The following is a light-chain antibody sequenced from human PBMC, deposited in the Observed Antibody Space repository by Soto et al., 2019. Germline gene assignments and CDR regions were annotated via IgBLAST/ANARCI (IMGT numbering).Light chain of an antibody. CDR1: SSDVGGYNY. J-gene: IGLJ3*02. Sequence: QSALTQPASVSGSPGQSITISCTGTSSDVGGYNYVSWYQQHPGKAPKLMIYEVSNRPSGVSNRFSGSKSGSTASLTISGLQAEDEADYYCCSYAGSHTWVFGGGTKLTVL. CDR3: CSYAGSHTWV. CDR2: EVS. V-gene: IGLV2-14*01.